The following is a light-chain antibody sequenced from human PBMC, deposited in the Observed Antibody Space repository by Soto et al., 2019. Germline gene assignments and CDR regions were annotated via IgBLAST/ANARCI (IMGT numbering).Light chain of an antibody. V-gene: IGKV3-15*01. J-gene: IGKJ5*01. CDR3: QHYNGWSPLIT. CDR1: QSVSSN. Sequence: EIVMSLSTATLSVSPGERATLSCRASQSVSSNLAWYQQKPGQAPRLLIFGASARATGIPARFSGSGSGTEFTLTISSLQAEDFAVYYCQHYNGWSPLITFGQGTRLEIK. CDR2: GAS.